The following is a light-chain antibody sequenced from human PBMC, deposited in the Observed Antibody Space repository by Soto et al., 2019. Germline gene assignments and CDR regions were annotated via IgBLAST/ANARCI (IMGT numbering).Light chain of an antibody. Sequence: QSVLTQPPSASGSPGQSVTISCTGTSSDVGGYNYVSWYQQYPGRAPQLMIYEVTKRPSGVPDRFSGSKSANTASLTVSGLQAEDDADYYCSSYAASNNYYFVFGGGTQLTVL. J-gene: IGLJ3*02. CDR2: EVT. CDR1: SSDVGGYNY. V-gene: IGLV2-8*01. CDR3: SSYAASNNYYFV.